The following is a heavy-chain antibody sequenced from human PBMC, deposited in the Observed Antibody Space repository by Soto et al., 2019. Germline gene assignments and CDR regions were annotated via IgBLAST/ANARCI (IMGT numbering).Heavy chain of an antibody. J-gene: IGHJ4*02. CDR3: AREDIAVAGNDY. D-gene: IGHD6-19*01. V-gene: IGHV4-34*01. CDR2: INHSGST. CDR1: GGSFSGYY. Sequence: SETLSLTCAVYGGSFSGYYWSWIRQPPGKGLEWIGEINHSGSTNYNPSLKSRVTISVDTSKNQFSLKLSSVTAADTAVYYCAREDIAVAGNDYWGQGTLVTVS.